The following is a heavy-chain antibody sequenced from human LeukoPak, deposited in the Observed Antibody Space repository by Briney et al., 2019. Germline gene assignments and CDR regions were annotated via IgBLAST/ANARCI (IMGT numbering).Heavy chain of an antibody. D-gene: IGHD3-22*01. Sequence: SVKVSCKASGGTFSSYAISWVRQAPGQGLEWMGGIIPIFGTANYAQKFQGRVTITADESTSTAYMELSSLRSEDTAVYYCARGPRARGYYYNPIDYWGQGTLVTVSS. V-gene: IGHV1-69*13. J-gene: IGHJ4*02. CDR3: ARGPRARGYYYNPIDY. CDR1: GGTFSSYA. CDR2: IIPIFGTA.